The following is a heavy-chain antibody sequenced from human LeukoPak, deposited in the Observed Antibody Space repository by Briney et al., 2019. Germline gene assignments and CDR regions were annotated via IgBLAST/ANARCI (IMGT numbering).Heavy chain of an antibody. CDR2: IYYSGST. J-gene: IGHJ4*02. D-gene: IGHD3-10*01. CDR3: ARDGWFGELVDY. CDR1: GGSISSSSYY. Sequence: SETLSLTCTVSGGSISSSSYYWGWIRQPPGKGLEWIGSIYYSGSTYYNPSLKSRVTISVDTSKNQFSLKLSSVTAADTAVYYCARDGWFGELVDYWGQGTLVTVSS. V-gene: IGHV4-39*07.